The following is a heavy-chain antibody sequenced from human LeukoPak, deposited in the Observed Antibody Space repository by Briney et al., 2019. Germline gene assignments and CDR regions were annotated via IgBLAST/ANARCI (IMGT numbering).Heavy chain of an antibody. V-gene: IGHV4-39*01. Sequence: PSETLSLTCTVSGDSISSSTYYYWGWFRQPPGEGLDWIGTIYYTGRTFYNPSLKSRVTISVDTSKSQFSLQLTSVTAADTSVYYCARHHPYRGDDCKGGFDYWGQGTLVTVSS. CDR3: ARHHPYRGDDCKGGFDY. J-gene: IGHJ4*02. D-gene: IGHD2-21*02. CDR2: IYYTGRT. CDR1: GDSISSSTYYY.